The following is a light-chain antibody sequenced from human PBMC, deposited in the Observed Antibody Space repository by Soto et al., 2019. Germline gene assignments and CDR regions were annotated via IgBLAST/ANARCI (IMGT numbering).Light chain of an antibody. V-gene: IGKV3-20*01. CDR3: QQYGRSPFT. CDR1: QRIANNF. CDR2: GAS. J-gene: IGKJ2*01. Sequence: EVVLTQSPVTLSLSPGERATLSCRASQRIANNFLAWFQQKPGQPPTLLIYGASTRASGIPDRFSGSGSGTDFALTINRLEPGDFAVYYCQQYGRSPFTFGQGTKLQIK.